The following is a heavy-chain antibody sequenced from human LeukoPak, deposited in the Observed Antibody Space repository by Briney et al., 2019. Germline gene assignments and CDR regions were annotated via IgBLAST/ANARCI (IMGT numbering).Heavy chain of an antibody. V-gene: IGHV5-51*01. CDR3: ARTYSNYHYYYMDV. Sequence: GESLKISFQGSGYRFTSYWIGWVRPMPGKGLEWIGIIYPGDSGTRYSPSLQGQVTISADKSISTAYLQWSSLKASDTARYYCARTYSNYHYYYMDVWGKGTTVTVSS. CDR2: IYPGDSGT. D-gene: IGHD4-11*01. J-gene: IGHJ6*03. CDR1: GYRFTSYW.